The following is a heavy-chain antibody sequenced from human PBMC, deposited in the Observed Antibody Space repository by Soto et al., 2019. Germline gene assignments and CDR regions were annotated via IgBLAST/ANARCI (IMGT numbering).Heavy chain of an antibody. D-gene: IGHD3-10*01. J-gene: IGHJ4*02. CDR1: GFTFSDHY. V-gene: IGHV3-72*01. CDR2: TRDKANSYKT. Sequence: PGGSLRLSCAASGFTFSDHYMDWVRQAPGKGLEWVGRTRDKANSYKTEYAASVKGRFIISRDDSKNSLYLQMNSLITEDTAVYYCARVGSSGSYRHYSFYFWGQGTLVTVSS. CDR3: ARVGSSGSYRHYSFYF.